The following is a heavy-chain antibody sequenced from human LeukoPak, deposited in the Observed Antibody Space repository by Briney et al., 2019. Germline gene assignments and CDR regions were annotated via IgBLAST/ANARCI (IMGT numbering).Heavy chain of an antibody. D-gene: IGHD3-10*01. CDR3: GRDALVGFLSYYYIDV. CDR1: DGPIRSHY. CDR2: ISNSGST. J-gene: IGHJ6*03. V-gene: IGHV4-59*11. Sequence: SETLSLTCTASDGPIRSHYWTWIRQSPIKGLEWIGDISNSGSTKYNPSLRSRVTISIDTSRSQFSLRLSSVTAADTAVYYCGRDALVGFLSYYYIDVWGKGITVTVSS.